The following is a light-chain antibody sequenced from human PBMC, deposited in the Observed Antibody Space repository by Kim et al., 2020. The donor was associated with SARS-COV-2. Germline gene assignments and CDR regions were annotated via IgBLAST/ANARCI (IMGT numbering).Light chain of an antibody. CDR1: NSGSKS. CDR2: YDS. Sequence: SYELTQPPSVSVAPGKTARITCGGNNSGSKSVHWHQQKPGQAPVLVIYYDSDRPSGIPERFSGSNSGNTATLTISRVEAGDEADYYCQVWDSSSDHVVFGGGTQLTVL. J-gene: IGLJ2*01. CDR3: QVWDSSSDHVV. V-gene: IGLV3-21*04.